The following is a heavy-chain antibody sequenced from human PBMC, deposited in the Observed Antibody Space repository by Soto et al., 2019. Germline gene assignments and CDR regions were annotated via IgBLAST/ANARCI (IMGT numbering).Heavy chain of an antibody. V-gene: IGHV3-66*01. Sequence: EVQLVESGGGLVQPGGSLRLSCAASGFTVRSKYMTWVRQAPGKGLEWVSLIQSGGTTYYALSVKGRFTISRDTSENTLHLQMDSLRVEDTAVYYCARDDVLCDGGRCYGIPLDVWGNGTTVTVSS. CDR3: ARDDVLCDGGRCYGIPLDV. CDR2: IQSGGTT. J-gene: IGHJ6*04. D-gene: IGHD2-15*01. CDR1: GFTVRSKY.